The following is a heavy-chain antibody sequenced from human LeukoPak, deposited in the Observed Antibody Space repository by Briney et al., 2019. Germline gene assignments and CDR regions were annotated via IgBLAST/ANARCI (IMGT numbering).Heavy chain of an antibody. J-gene: IGHJ4*02. Sequence: GGSLRLSCAASAFAFSSYAMAWVRQAPGKGLEWVSTLSGTGGNTYYADSVRGRFTISRDNSKNTLYLQMNSLRAEDTAVYYCAKAWALTYLGGVDSWGQGTLVTVSS. CDR3: AKAWALTYLGGVDS. CDR1: AFAFSSYA. D-gene: IGHD2-21*02. V-gene: IGHV3-23*01. CDR2: LSGTGGNT.